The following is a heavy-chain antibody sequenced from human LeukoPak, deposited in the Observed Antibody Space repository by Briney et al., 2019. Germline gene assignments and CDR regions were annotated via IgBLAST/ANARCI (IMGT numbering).Heavy chain of an antibody. CDR3: ARGTAISGHDAFDI. CDR1: GYTFTGYY. CDR2: INPNSGGT. D-gene: IGHD2-2*02. V-gene: IGHV1-2*02. Sequence: VASVKVSCKASGYTFTGYYMHWVRQAPGQGLEWMGWINPNSGGTNYAQKFQGRVTMTRDTSISTAYMELSRLRSDDTAVYYCARGTAISGHDAFDIWGQGTMVTVSS. J-gene: IGHJ3*02.